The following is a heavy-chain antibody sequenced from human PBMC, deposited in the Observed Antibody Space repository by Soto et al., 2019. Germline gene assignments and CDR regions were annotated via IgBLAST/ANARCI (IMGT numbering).Heavy chain of an antibody. CDR1: GGAFSDYA. CDR2: IMPIFRAP. CDR3: ASWLSEADIGNYYYGMDV. D-gene: IGHD2-15*01. V-gene: IGHV1-69*12. Sequence: QVQLLQSGAEVKKPGSSVKVSCKASGGAFSDYAFSWVRQAPGQGLEWLGGIMPIFRAPDYAQKFQGRVTITADESTRTAYMEMRSLGSEDTAVYYWASWLSEADIGNYYYGMDVWGEGTTVTVSA. J-gene: IGHJ6*04.